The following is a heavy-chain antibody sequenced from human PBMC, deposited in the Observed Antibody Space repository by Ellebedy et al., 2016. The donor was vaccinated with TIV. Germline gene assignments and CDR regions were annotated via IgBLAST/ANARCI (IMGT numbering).Heavy chain of an antibody. V-gene: IGHV4-31*03. Sequence: SETLSLXXTVSGGSVSDGSTSSGDYYWSWIRQHPGKGLEWIGYIYHSGTTYYNPSLKSRVSISVDTSKNQVSLRLSSVTVADTAVYYCARDQVVRGGYHGMDVWGQGTTVTVSS. D-gene: IGHD3-10*01. CDR3: ARDQVVRGGYHGMDV. CDR1: GGSVSDGSTSSGDYY. CDR2: IYHSGTT. J-gene: IGHJ6*02.